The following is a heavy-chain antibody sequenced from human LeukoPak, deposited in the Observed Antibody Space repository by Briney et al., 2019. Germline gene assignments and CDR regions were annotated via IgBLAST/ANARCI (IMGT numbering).Heavy chain of an antibody. CDR2: ISASNGNT. D-gene: IGHD2-2*01. J-gene: IGHJ5*02. CDR1: GYTFTSYV. CDR3: ARTRCSSTSCYLWSSWFDP. V-gene: IGHV1-18*01. Sequence: ASVKVSCKASGYTFTSYVISWVRQAPGKGLEGMEWISASNGNTNYAQKLQGRVTMTTDTSTSTAYMELRSLRSDDTAVYYCARTRCSSTSCYLWSSWFDPWGQGTLVTVSS.